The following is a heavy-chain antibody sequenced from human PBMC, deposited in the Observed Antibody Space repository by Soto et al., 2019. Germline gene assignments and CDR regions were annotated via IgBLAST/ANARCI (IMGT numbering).Heavy chain of an antibody. Sequence: LXLSCAASGFTFSSYSMSWVRQAPWKGLEWVSGFRSGGDDDTTYYADSVRGRFTISRDNSKNTLFLQMNSLRAEDTAIYYCAKKVNSGSGSQFFDYWGQGTLVTVSS. J-gene: IGHJ4*02. CDR1: GFTFSSYS. CDR3: AKKVNSGSGSQFFDY. V-gene: IGHV3-23*01. D-gene: IGHD3-10*01. CDR2: FRSGGDDDTT.